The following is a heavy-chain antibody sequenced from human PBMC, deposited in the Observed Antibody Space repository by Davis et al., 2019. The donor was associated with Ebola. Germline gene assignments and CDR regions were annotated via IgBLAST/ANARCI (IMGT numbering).Heavy chain of an antibody. Sequence: ASVKVSCKASGGTFSSYTISWVRQAPGQGLEWMGWISAYNGNTNYAQKLQGRVTMTTDTSTSTVYMELSSLRFEDTAVYYCARRASHCSTTSCPEFDPWGQGTLVTVSS. CDR3: ARRASHCSTTSCPEFDP. V-gene: IGHV1-18*01. D-gene: IGHD2-2*01. CDR1: GGTFSSYT. CDR2: ISAYNGNT. J-gene: IGHJ5*02.